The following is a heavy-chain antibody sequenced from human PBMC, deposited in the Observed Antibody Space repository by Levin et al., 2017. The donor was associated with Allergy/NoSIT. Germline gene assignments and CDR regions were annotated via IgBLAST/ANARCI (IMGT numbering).Heavy chain of an antibody. CDR2: ISSRGSTI. D-gene: IGHD5-24*01. Sequence: QAGGSLRLSCAASGFPFSSFEMNWVRQAPGKGLEWISYISSRGSTIYYGDSVKGRFSISRENAKNSMYLQMNSLRAEDTAVYYCARDHRGDGYISNAFDIWGQGTMVTVSS. J-gene: IGHJ3*02. CDR1: GFPFSSFE. V-gene: IGHV3-48*03. CDR3: ARDHRGDGYISNAFDI.